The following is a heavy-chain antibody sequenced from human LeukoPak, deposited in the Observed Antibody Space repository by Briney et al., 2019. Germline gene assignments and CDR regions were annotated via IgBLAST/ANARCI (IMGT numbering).Heavy chain of an antibody. V-gene: IGHV1-8*01. J-gene: IGHJ2*01. CDR3: AVHKYYYDSSGYYARWCYFDL. CDR2: MNPYSGNT. Sequence: ASVKVSCKASGYTFTSYDINWVRQATGQGLEWMGWMNPYSGNTGYAQKLQGRVNMTRITSISTAYMELSSLRSDDTAVYYCAVHKYYYDSSGYYARWCYFDLWGRGTLVTVSS. CDR1: GYTFTSYD. D-gene: IGHD3-22*01.